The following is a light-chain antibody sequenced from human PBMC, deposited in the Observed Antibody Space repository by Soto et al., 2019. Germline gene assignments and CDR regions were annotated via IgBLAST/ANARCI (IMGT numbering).Light chain of an antibody. V-gene: IGLV2-11*01. J-gene: IGLJ1*01. CDR2: EVS. Sequence: QSALTQPRSVSGSPGQSVTISCTGTSSDVGGYNYVSWYQQYPGKAPKRVIYEVSKRPSRVPDRFSGSKSGNTASLTISGVQADDEADYYCCSYAGRPYVFGTGTKLTVL. CDR1: SSDVGGYNY. CDR3: CSYAGRPYV.